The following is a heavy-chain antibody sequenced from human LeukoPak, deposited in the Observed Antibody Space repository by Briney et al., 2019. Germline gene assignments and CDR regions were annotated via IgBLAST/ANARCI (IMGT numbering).Heavy chain of an antibody. CDR2: SNPNSGGT. J-gene: IGHJ4*02. CDR3: ARSGSPGIAAAFFDY. Sequence: ASVKVSCKASGYTFTGYYIHWVRHAPGQGLGWVGWSNPNSGGTNYAQKFQGRVTMTRDTSISTAYMELSRLRSDDTAVYYCARSGSPGIAAAFFDYWGQGTLVTVPS. V-gene: IGHV1-2*02. D-gene: IGHD6-13*01. CDR1: GYTFTGYY.